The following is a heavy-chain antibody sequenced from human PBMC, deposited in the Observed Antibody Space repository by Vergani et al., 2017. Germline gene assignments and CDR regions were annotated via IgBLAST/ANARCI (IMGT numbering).Heavy chain of an antibody. Sequence: VQLVESGGNVVQSGTSLRLSCAASGFSFGNYAMHWVRQAPGKGLEWVSSISSSSSYIHYSDSLKGRFTISRDNAKSSLYLQMNSLRAEDTAVYYCAKTFYYDVSGPFVYYYYNMDVWGQGTTVTVSS. D-gene: IGHD3-22*01. CDR3: AKTFYYDVSGPFVYYYYNMDV. V-gene: IGHV3-21*01. CDR2: ISSSSSYI. CDR1: GFSFGNYA. J-gene: IGHJ6*02.